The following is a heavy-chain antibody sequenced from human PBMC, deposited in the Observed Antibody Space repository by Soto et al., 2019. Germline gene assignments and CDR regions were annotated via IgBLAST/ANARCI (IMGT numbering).Heavy chain of an antibody. CDR3: ARQMTTSTNYYDY. CDR1: GFTFSTYA. D-gene: IGHD2-2*01. Sequence: LRLSCAASGFTFSTYAMSWVRQAPGKGLEWVSAISGRGGGTFYADSVKGRFTIARDNSKNTLFLQMNSLRAEDTAVYFCARQMTTSTNYYDYWGQGTLVTVSP. V-gene: IGHV3-23*01. J-gene: IGHJ4*02. CDR2: ISGRGGGT.